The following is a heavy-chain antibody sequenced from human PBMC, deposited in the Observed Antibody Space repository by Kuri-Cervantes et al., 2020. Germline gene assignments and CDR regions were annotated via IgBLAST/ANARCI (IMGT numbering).Heavy chain of an antibody. V-gene: IGHV3-23*01. CDR2: ISGSGGST. CDR3: ARDRA. D-gene: IGHD3-10*01. J-gene: IGHJ4*02. CDR1: GFTFSSYA. Sequence: GESLKISCAASGFTFSSYAMGWVRQAPGKGLEWVSAISGSGGSTYYADSVKGRFTISRDNAKNSLYLQMNSLRAEDTAVYYCARDRAWGQGTLVTVSS.